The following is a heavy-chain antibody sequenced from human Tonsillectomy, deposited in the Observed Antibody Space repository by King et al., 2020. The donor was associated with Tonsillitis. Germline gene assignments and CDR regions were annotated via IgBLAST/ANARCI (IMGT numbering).Heavy chain of an antibody. D-gene: IGHD4-23*01. CDR1: GGSISSGSYY. CDR2: IYTSGST. J-gene: IGHJ4*02. V-gene: IGHV4-61*02. Sequence: QVQLQESGPGLLKPSQTLSLTCTVSGGSISSGSYYWSWIRQPAGKGLEWIGRIYTSGSTNYNPSLKSRVTMSVDTSKNQFSLKLSSVTAADTAVYYCAREGGDYGGLFDYWGQGTLVTVSS. CDR3: AREGGDYGGLFDY.